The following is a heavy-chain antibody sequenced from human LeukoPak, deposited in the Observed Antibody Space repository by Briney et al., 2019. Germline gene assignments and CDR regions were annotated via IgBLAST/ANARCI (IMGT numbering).Heavy chain of an antibody. CDR2: IKQDGSEK. V-gene: IGHV3-7*01. Sequence: GGSLRLSCAASGFTFSSYWMSWVRRAPGKGLEWVANIKQDGSEKYYVDSVKGRFTISRDNAKNSLYLQMNSLRAEDTAVYYCARDLMGIAYRGAFYYWGQGTLVTVSS. D-gene: IGHD6-13*01. CDR3: ARDLMGIAYRGAFYY. CDR1: GFTFSSYW. J-gene: IGHJ4*02.